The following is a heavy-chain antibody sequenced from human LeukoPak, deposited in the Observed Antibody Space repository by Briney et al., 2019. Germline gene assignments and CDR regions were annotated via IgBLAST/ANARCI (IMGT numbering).Heavy chain of an antibody. Sequence: PGGSLRLSCAASGFTFSSNGMHWVRQAPGKGLEWVAFIRYDGSNKYYAGSVKGRFTISRDNAKNTLYLQMNSLSAEDTAVYYCARDLAFDSWGQGTLVTVSS. CDR2: IRYDGSNK. J-gene: IGHJ5*01. V-gene: IGHV3-30*02. CDR3: ARDLAFDS. CDR1: GFTFSSNG.